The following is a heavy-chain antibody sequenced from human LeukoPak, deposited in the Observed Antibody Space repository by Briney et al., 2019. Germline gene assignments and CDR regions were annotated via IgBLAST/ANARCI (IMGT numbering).Heavy chain of an antibody. CDR1: GFTFGGYW. CDR3: ARDLMGWDLHYFDY. V-gene: IGHV3-7*01. CDR2: IKQDGSDK. D-gene: IGHD1-26*01. Sequence: GGSLRLSCVASGFTFGGYWMCWVRQAPGKGLEWVANIKQDGSDKYYVDSVKGRLTISRDNAKNSLYLQMHSLRAEDTAVYYCARDLMGWDLHYFDYWGQGTLVTVSS. J-gene: IGHJ4*02.